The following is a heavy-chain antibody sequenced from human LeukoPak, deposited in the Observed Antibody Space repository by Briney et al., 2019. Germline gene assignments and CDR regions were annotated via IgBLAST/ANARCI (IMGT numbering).Heavy chain of an antibody. CDR1: GGSISSSNW. V-gene: IGHV4-4*02. J-gene: IGHJ4*02. D-gene: IGHD6-13*01. CDR2: IYHSGST. Sequence: TSGTLSLTCAVSGGSISSSNWWSWVRQPPGKGLEWIGEIYHSGSTNYNPSLKSRVTISVDKSKNQFSLKLSSVTAADTAVYYCARVGGIAAAGTFDYWGQGTLVTVSS. CDR3: ARVGGIAAAGTFDY.